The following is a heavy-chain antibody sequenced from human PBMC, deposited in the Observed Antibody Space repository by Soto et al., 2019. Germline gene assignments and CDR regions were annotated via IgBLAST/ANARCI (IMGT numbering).Heavy chain of an antibody. CDR2: MYYNGNI. Sequence: SETLSLTCNVSGGSISNYYWTWIRQSPEKGLEWIGYMYYNGNINYNPSLKSRVTISIDTSKNQFSLTLKSVSAADTAVYYCGSWGNWFDPWGQGVPVAVSS. CDR1: GGSISNYY. V-gene: IGHV4-59*01. CDR3: GSWGNWFDP. D-gene: IGHD3-16*01. J-gene: IGHJ5*02.